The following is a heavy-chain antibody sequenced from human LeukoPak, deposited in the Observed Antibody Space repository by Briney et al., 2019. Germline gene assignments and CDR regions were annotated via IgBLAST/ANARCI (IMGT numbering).Heavy chain of an antibody. Sequence: GGSLRLSCAASGFTFSNYAMNWVRQAPGKGLEWVSAISGSGGSTYYADSVEGRFTISRDNSKNTLYLQMNSLRAEDTAVYYCAKGLHQITVTTHWDAFDIWGQGTMVTVSS. CDR1: GFTFSNYA. V-gene: IGHV3-23*01. CDR3: AKGLHQITVTTHWDAFDI. CDR2: ISGSGGST. D-gene: IGHD4-17*01. J-gene: IGHJ3*02.